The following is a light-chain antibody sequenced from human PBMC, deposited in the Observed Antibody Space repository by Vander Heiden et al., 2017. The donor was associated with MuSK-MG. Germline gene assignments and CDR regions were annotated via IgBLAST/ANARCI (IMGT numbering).Light chain of an antibody. CDR2: DGS. CDR1: NTDVGGYRY. Sequence: QSALTQPASVSGSPGQSITIACSGTNTDVGGYRYVSWYQQHPGKAPQLLMYDGSGRPSGISNRFSASKSGYTASLTISDLQPEDEADYYCSSYSSSNTLSFGTGTKVTVL. CDR3: SSYSSSNTLS. J-gene: IGLJ1*01. V-gene: IGLV2-14*03.